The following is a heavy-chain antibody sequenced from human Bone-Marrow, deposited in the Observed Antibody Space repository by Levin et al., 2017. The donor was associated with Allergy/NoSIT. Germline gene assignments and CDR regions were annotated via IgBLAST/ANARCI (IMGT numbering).Heavy chain of an antibody. CDR2: VRSKPNNYAT. V-gene: IGHV3-73*01. J-gene: IGHJ2*01. CDR3: TRRPGNCGDGICPRVNWYFDV. Sequence: GGSLRLSCAASGLTFSDSAFHWVRQASGKGLEWVARVRSKPNNYATAYAASVKGRFTISRDDSTNTAYLQMNSLKTEDTAVYYCTRRPGNCGDGICPRVNWYFDVWGRGTLVTVSS. CDR1: GLTFSDSA. D-gene: IGHD2-15*01.